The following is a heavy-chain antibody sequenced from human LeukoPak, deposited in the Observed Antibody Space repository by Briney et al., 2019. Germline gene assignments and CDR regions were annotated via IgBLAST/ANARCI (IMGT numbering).Heavy chain of an antibody. Sequence: PGESLKISCKGPRHSFHSQWIGWVRQRPGNGLEWMGIIYPADSDTRYSPTFQGQVTISADKSISTAYLQWASLEASDTAIYYCARRADDDFRIFWGQGTLVTVSS. V-gene: IGHV5-51*01. D-gene: IGHD1-1*01. CDR1: RHSFHSQW. CDR2: IYPADSDT. J-gene: IGHJ4*02. CDR3: ARRADDDFRIF.